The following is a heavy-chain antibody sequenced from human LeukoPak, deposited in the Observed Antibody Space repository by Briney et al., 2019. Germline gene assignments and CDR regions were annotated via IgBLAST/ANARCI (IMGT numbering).Heavy chain of an antibody. D-gene: IGHD2-15*01. CDR3: TRGKGDQGWY. CDR2: ISPSGDNI. V-gene: IGHV3-48*03. CDR1: GFTFSSYE. J-gene: IGHJ4*02. Sequence: PGGSLRLSCAASGFTFSSYEMNWVRQAPGKGLEWVSYISPSGDNIFYADSVKGRFTISRDNAKNSLYLQMNSLKTEDTAVYYCTRGKGDQGWYWGQGTLVTVSS.